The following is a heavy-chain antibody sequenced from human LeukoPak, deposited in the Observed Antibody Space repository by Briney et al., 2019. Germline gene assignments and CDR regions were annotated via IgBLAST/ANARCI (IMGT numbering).Heavy chain of an antibody. CDR3: ARNPPGGDVTVAGTGF. D-gene: IGHD6-19*01. J-gene: IGHJ4*02. CDR2: IYHSGST. Sequence: SGTLSLTCAVSGASISSGSWWSWVRQPPGRGLEWIGEIYHSGSTNYNPSLKSRVTMFLDKSKNQFSLKLTSVTAADTAVYYCARNPPGGDVTVAGTGFWGQGTLVTVSS. CDR1: GASISSGSW. V-gene: IGHV4-4*02.